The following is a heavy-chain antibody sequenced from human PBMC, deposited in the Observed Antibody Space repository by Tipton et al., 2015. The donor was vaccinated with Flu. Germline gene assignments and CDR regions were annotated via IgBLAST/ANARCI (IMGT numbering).Heavy chain of an antibody. D-gene: IGHD4-11*01. J-gene: IGHJ5*02. V-gene: IGHV4-34*01. Sequence: TLSLTCAVYGESFSGFDWSWIRQPPGKGLEWIGEINHSGSTNYNPSLKSRLTISVDTSQNQFSLRLSSVTAADMAVYYCARRDFSNYVSDPKNWFDRWGQGTLVTVSS. CDR3: ARRDFSNYVSDPKNWFDR. CDR2: INHSGST. CDR1: GESFSGFD.